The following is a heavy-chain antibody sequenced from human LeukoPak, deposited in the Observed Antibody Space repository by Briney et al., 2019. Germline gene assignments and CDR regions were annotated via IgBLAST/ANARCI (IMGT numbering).Heavy chain of an antibody. CDR2: INWNGGST. J-gene: IGHJ3*02. CDR1: GFTFSSYA. CDR3: ARNLAYDAFDI. Sequence: GGSLRLSCAASGFTFSSYAMSWVRQAPGKGLEWVSGINWNGGSTGYADSVKGRFTISRDNAKNSLYLQMNSLRAEDTALYYCARNLAYDAFDIWGQGTMVTVSS. V-gene: IGHV3-20*04.